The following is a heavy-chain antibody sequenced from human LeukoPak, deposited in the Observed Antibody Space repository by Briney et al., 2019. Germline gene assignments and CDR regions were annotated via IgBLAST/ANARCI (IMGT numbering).Heavy chain of an antibody. D-gene: IGHD2-15*01. CDR3: AKVSCSGGSCYHYFDY. Sequence: GGSLRLSCAASGFTFPNYGMNWVRQAPGKGLEWVAVISYDGSNKYYADSVKGRFTISRDNSKNTLYLQMNSLRAEDTAAYYCAKVSCSGGSCYHYFDYWGQGTLVTVSS. J-gene: IGHJ4*02. CDR1: GFTFPNYG. CDR2: ISYDGSNK. V-gene: IGHV3-30*18.